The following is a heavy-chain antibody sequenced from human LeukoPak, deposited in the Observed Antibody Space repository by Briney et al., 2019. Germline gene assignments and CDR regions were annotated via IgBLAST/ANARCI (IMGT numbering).Heavy chain of an antibody. J-gene: IGHJ4*02. V-gene: IGHV3-66*02. Sequence: GESLRLSCAASGFTVSSNYMSWVRQAPGKGLEWVSVIYSGGSTYYADSVKGRFTISRDNSKNTLYLQMNSLRAEDTAVYYCASTYDFWSGYYLDYWGQGTLVTVSS. CDR3: ASTYDFWSGYYLDY. CDR2: IYSGGST. CDR1: GFTVSSNY. D-gene: IGHD3-3*01.